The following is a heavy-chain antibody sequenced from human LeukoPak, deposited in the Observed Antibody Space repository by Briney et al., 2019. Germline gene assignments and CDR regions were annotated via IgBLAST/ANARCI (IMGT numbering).Heavy chain of an antibody. V-gene: IGHV1-18*01. CDR3: ARALLWFGEPSHIDY. CDR2: ITDYNDNT. D-gene: IGHD3-10*01. CDR1: GYTFTSYG. Sequence: ASVKVSCKASGYTFTSYGIIWVRQAPGQGLEWMGWITDYNDNTNYAQKLQGRVTMTTDTSTSTAYMELRSLRSDDTAVYYCARALLWFGEPSHIDYWGQGTLVTASS. J-gene: IGHJ4*02.